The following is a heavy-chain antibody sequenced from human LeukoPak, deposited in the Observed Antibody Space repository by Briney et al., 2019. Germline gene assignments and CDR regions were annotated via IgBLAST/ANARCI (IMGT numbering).Heavy chain of an antibody. V-gene: IGHV4-39*07. CDR2: IYHSGST. CDR1: GGSISSSSYY. D-gene: IGHD5-24*01. CDR3: ARAADGYYYYYMDV. Sequence: SETLSLTCTVSGGSISSSSYYWGWIRQPPGKGLEWIGSIYHSGSTYYNPSLKSRVTISVDTSKNQFSLKLSSVTAADTAVYYCARAADGYYYYYMDVWGKGTTVTVSS. J-gene: IGHJ6*03.